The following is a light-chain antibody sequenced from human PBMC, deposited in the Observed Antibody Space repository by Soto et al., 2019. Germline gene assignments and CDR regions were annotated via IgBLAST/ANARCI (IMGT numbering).Light chain of an antibody. CDR3: SSYAGSNKV. J-gene: IGLJ1*01. CDR2: EVS. CDR1: SSDVGGYNY. V-gene: IGLV2-8*01. Sequence: QSALTQPPSASGSPGQSVTISCTGTSSDVGGYNYVSWYQQHPGKAPELMIYEVSKRPSGVPDRFSGSKSGNTASLTVSGLQAEDEADYYCSSYAGSNKVFGTGTKLTVL.